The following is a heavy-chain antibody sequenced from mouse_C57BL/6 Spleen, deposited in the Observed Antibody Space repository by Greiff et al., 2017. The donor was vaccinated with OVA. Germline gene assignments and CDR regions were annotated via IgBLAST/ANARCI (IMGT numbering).Heavy chain of an antibody. CDR1: GYTFTSYW. CDR3: ARWSRPYAMDY. V-gene: IGHV1-53*01. CDR2: INPSNGGT. J-gene: IGHJ4*01. Sequence: QVQLQQPGTELVKPGASVKLSCKASGYTFTSYWMHWVKQRPGQGLEWMGNINPSNGGTNYNEKFKSKATMTVDKSSSTAYMQLSSLTSEDSAVYYCARWSRPYAMDYWGQGTSVTVSS.